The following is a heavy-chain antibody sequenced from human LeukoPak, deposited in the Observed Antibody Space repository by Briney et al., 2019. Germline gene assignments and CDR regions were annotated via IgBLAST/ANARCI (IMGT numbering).Heavy chain of an antibody. J-gene: IGHJ4*02. CDR1: GFTFSGYW. V-gene: IGHV3-7*01. CDR3: ARDFTY. CDR2: INQDGGQK. D-gene: IGHD3-10*01. Sequence: GGSLRLSCAASGFTFSGYWINWVRRAPGKGLEWVANINQDGGQKDYVDSVRGRFTISRDNAKSSVHLQMNSLRAEDTAIYYCARDFTYWGQGALVTVSS.